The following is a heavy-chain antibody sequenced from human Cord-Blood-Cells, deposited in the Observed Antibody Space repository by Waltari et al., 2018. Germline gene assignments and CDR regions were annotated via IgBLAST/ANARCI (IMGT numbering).Heavy chain of an antibody. V-gene: IGHV3-53*04. CDR1: GVTVSSNY. J-gene: IGHJ3*02. CDR3: ARDRRAAGTAFDI. D-gene: IGHD6-13*01. CDR2: IYSVGST. Sequence: EVQLVESGGGLVQPGGFLRLSCAASGVTVSSNYMRWVRQAPGKGLECVSVIYSVGSTYYADSVKGRFTISRHNSKNTLYLQMNSLRAEDTAVYYCARDRRAAGTAFDIWGQGTMVTVSS.